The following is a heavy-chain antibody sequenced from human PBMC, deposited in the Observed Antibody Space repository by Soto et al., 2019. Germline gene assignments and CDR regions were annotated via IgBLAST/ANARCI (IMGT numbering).Heavy chain of an antibody. CDR1: GGSISSYY. V-gene: IGHV4-59*01. Sequence: SLTCTVSGGSISSYYWSWIRQPPGKGLEWIGYIYYSGSTNYNPSLKSRVTISVDTSKNQFSLKLSSVTAADTAVYYCARGAVVTPEYFQHWGQGTLVTVSS. CDR3: ARGAVVTPEYFQH. D-gene: IGHD2-21*02. CDR2: IYYSGST. J-gene: IGHJ1*01.